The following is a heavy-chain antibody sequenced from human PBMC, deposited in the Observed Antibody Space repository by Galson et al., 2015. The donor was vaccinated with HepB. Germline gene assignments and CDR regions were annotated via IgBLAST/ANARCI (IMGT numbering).Heavy chain of an antibody. CDR1: GSSISGSSYY. Sequence: SETLSLTCTVSGSSISGSSYYWGWIRQPPGKGLEWIGSIYYSGSTYYNPSLKSRVTISVDTSKNQFSLKLSSVTAADTAVYYCARRRYYDSSGYDYWGQGTLVTVSS. V-gene: IGHV4-39*01. CDR3: ARRRYYDSSGYDY. J-gene: IGHJ4*02. CDR2: IYYSGST. D-gene: IGHD3-22*01.